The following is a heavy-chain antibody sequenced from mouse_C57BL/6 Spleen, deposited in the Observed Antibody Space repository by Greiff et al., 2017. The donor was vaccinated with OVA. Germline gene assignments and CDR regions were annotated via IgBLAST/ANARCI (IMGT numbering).Heavy chain of an antibody. CDR1: GFTFSDYG. J-gene: IGHJ1*03. V-gene: IGHV5-15*01. CDR2: ISNLAYSI. D-gene: IGHD2-5*01. Sequence: EVKVVESGGGLVQPGGSLKLSCAASGFTFSDYGMAWVRQAPRKGPEWVAFISNLAYSIYYADTVTGRFTISRENAKNTLYLEMSSLRSEDTAMYYCARDSNYGYFDVWGTGTTVTVSS. CDR3: ARDSNYGYFDV.